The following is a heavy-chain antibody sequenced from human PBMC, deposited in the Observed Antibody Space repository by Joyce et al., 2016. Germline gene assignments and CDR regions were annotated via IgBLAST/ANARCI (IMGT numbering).Heavy chain of an antibody. CDR1: GFTFSSFA. D-gene: IGHD1-1*01. J-gene: IGHJ1*01. V-gene: IGHV3-30*18. CDR2: ISHDAERQ. Sequence: QFQLVESGGRVVQPGRSLRLSCRASGFTFSSFAMHWVRQAPGKVLEWVAVISHDAERQFYGESSKGRFTISRDNYKNTLDLQMNSLRVEDTAVYYCAKGALADQLLPPADLWGQGTLVTVSS. CDR3: AKGALADQLLPPADL.